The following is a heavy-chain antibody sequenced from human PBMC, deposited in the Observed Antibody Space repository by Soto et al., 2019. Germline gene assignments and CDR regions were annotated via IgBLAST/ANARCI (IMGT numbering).Heavy chain of an antibody. J-gene: IGHJ3*02. D-gene: IGHD2-2*02. CDR1: GFSFSGYA. V-gene: IGHV3-64*05. CDR2: ISNNGGST. Sequence: PGGSLRLSCSASGFSFSGYAMHWVRQAPGKGLEYVSGISNNGGSTYYADSVNGRFTISRDNSKNMLYVQMNSPRAEDTAVYYCVKALSARYNSARAFDIWGQGTMVTVSS. CDR3: VKALSARYNSARAFDI.